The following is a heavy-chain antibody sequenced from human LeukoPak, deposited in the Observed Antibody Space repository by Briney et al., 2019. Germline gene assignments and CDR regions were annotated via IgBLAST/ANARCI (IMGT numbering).Heavy chain of an antibody. CDR3: AKLQDYYDSSGYLEDY. CDR2: ISSSSRTI. Sequence: GGSLRLSCAASAFTLSNYSMAWVRQAPGKGLEWISYISSSSRTIYYADSVKGRFTISRDNAKNSLSVQMTTLRAEDTAVYYCAKLQDYYDSSGYLEDYWGQGTLVTVSS. V-gene: IGHV3-48*01. J-gene: IGHJ4*02. D-gene: IGHD3-22*01. CDR1: AFTLSNYS.